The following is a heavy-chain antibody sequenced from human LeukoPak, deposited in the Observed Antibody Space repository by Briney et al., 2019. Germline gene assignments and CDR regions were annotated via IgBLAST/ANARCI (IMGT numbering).Heavy chain of an antibody. D-gene: IGHD2-2*01. CDR1: EXSFTSYW. Sequence: GESLKISCKGSEXSFTSYWSSWVRQMPGKGLEWMGRIDPSDSYTNYSPSFQGHVTISADKSISTAYLQWSSLKASDTAMYYCARQGGDIVVVPAALSWGQGTLVTVSS. J-gene: IGHJ4*02. V-gene: IGHV5-10-1*01. CDR2: IDPSDSYT. CDR3: ARQGGDIVVVPAALS.